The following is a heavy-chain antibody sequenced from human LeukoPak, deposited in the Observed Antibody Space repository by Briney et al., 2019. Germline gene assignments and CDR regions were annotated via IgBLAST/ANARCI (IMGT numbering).Heavy chain of an antibody. V-gene: IGHV3-30*18. J-gene: IGHJ4*02. CDR3: AKVGASVSFDY. CDR2: ISYDGSNK. CDR1: GLTFSNYG. Sequence: GGSLRLSCAASGLTFSNYGMHWDRQAPGKGLEWVAVISYDGSNKYYEDSVKGRLTISRDNSKNTLYLQMNSLRAEDTAVYYCAKVGASVSFDYWGQGTLVTVSS. D-gene: IGHD4/OR15-4a*01.